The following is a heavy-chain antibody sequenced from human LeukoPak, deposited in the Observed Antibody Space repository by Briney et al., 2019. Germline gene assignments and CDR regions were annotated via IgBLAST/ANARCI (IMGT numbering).Heavy chain of an antibody. Sequence: PGRSLRLSCAASGFTFRSYGMHWVRQAPGKGLEWVGVISDEGSKKHYADSVKGRFSISRDNSKNTLFLQMNSLRDEDTAVYYCAKEGCGGDCFDYWGQGTLVTVSS. CDR3: AKEGCGGDCFDY. CDR1: GFTFRSYG. D-gene: IGHD2-21*01. J-gene: IGHJ4*02. CDR2: ISDEGSKK. V-gene: IGHV3-30*18.